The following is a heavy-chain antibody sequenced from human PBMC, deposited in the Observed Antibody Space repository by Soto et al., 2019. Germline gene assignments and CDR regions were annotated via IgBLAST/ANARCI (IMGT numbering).Heavy chain of an antibody. CDR3: VKDLPLGSSYSFSEND. Sequence: EVQRFESGGGLLEPGGSLRLSCVGSGFDFSSEVLSWVRQAPGNGVEWVSSVSGSGGSKHFPDFLKGRFSSSRDNSKNYLYLEITSLRFEDTDVYYCVKDLPLGSSYSFSENDWGEGTLVTVSS. J-gene: IGHJ4*02. CDR2: VSGSGGSK. V-gene: IGHV3-23*01. CDR1: GFDFSSEV. D-gene: IGHD3-3*01.